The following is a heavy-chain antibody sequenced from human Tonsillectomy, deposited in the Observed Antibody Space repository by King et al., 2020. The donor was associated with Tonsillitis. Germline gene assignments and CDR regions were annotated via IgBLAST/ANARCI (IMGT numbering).Heavy chain of an antibody. V-gene: IGHV3-30-3*01. CDR3: ARSNSDSGGYYYYYGMDV. CDR2: ISYDGSNK. J-gene: IGHJ6*02. CDR1: GFTLSDYA. D-gene: IGHD3-22*01. Sequence: VQLVESGGGVVQPGRSLRLSCAASGFTLSDYAIHWVRQAPGKGLEWVAVISYDGSNKYYADAVKGRFTISRDNSKNTLYVQMNSLGAGDTAVYYCARSNSDSGGYYYYYGMDVWGQGTTVTVSS.